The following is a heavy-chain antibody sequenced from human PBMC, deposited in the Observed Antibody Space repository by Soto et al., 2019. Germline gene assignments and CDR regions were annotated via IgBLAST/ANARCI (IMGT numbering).Heavy chain of an antibody. CDR1: GFTLSTFA. Sequence: QVQMVESGGGVVHPGRSLRLSCAASGFTLSTFAMHWVRQAPGKGLEWVAVISYDATNKFYADSVKGRFTISRDNSENTLYLQMTSLRSEDTAVYYCARAPTSRLDYWGQGTLVTVSS. J-gene: IGHJ4*02. CDR2: ISYDATNK. V-gene: IGHV3-30-3*01. CDR3: ARAPTSRLDY.